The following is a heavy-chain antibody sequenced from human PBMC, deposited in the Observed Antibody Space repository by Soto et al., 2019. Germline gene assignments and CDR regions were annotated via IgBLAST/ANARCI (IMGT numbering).Heavy chain of an antibody. J-gene: IGHJ4*02. CDR3: ASSHDVLLGFDY. Sequence: QVQLQQSGPGLVKPSQTLSLTCAISGDSVSDNSAAWNWIRQSPSRGLEWLGRTYYRSKWFNDYAVSVKGRITVNADTSKNQFSLQLNSVTPEDTAVYYCASSHDVLLGFDYWGQGRLVTVSS. CDR2: TYYRSKWFN. V-gene: IGHV6-1*01. D-gene: IGHD3-16*01. CDR1: GDSVSDNSAA.